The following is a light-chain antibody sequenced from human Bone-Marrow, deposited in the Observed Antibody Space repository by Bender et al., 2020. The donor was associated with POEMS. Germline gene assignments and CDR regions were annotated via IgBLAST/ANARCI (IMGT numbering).Light chain of an antibody. CDR2: ANN. V-gene: IGLV1-44*01. CDR3: AAWDDSLNGRV. CDR1: RSNIGTNT. J-gene: IGLJ3*02. Sequence: QSVLTQPPSVSGTPGQRVTISCSGSRSNIGTNTVNWYQQLPGTAPKLIIYANNQRPSGVPDRFSGSKSGTSASLAISGLQSEDEADYYCAAWDDSLNGRVFGGGTKLTVL.